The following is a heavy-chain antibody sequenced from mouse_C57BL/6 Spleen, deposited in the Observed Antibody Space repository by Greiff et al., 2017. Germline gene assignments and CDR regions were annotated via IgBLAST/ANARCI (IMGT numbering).Heavy chain of an antibody. CDR1: GFTFSSYG. Sequence: DVKLMESGGDLVKPGGSLKLSCAASGFTFSSYGMSWVRQTPDKRLEWVATISSGGSYTYYPDSVKGRFTISRDNAKNTLYLQMSSLKSEDTAMYYCARHATTVVEDWYFDVWGTGTTVTVSS. V-gene: IGHV5-6*02. CDR2: ISSGGSYT. D-gene: IGHD1-1*01. CDR3: ARHATTVVEDWYFDV. J-gene: IGHJ1*03.